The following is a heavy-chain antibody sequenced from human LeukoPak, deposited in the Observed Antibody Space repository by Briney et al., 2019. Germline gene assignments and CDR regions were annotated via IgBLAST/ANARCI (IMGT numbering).Heavy chain of an antibody. CDR3: ARAVGSSSSIDY. J-gene: IGHJ4*02. CDR1: GGSISSYY. Sequence: SETLSPTCTVSGGSISSYYWSWIRQPPGKGLEWIGYIYYSGSTNYNPSLKSRVTISVDTSKNQFSLKLSSVTAADTAVYYCARAVGSSSSIDYWGQGTLVTVSS. D-gene: IGHD6-6*01. CDR2: IYYSGST. V-gene: IGHV4-59*12.